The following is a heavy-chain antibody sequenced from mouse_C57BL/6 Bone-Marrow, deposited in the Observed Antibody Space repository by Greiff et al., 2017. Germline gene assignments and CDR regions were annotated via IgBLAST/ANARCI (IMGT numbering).Heavy chain of an antibody. J-gene: IGHJ4*01. CDR3: ASGGVLRQGEGHYYAMDY. V-gene: IGHV1-55*01. Sequence: QVQLQQPGAELVKPGASVKMSCKASGYTFTSYWITWVKQRPGQGLEWIGDIYPGSGSTNYNEKFQSKATLTVDTSSSTAYLQLSSRTSEDSAVYYCASGGVLRQGEGHYYAMDYWGQGTSVTVSS. CDR2: IYPGSGST. D-gene: IGHD2-4*01. CDR1: GYTFTSYW.